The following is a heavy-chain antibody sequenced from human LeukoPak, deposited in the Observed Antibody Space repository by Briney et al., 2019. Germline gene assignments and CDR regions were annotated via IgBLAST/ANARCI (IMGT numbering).Heavy chain of an antibody. J-gene: IGHJ4*02. D-gene: IGHD2/OR15-2a*01. V-gene: IGHV3-21*04. Sequence: GGSLRLSCAASGFTFSSYSMNWVRQAPGKGLEWVSSISSSSSYIYYADSVKGRFTTSRDNSKNTLYLQMNSLRAEDTAVYYCARGPVITFDYWGQGTLVTVSS. CDR2: ISSSSSYI. CDR3: ARGPVITFDY. CDR1: GFTFSSYS.